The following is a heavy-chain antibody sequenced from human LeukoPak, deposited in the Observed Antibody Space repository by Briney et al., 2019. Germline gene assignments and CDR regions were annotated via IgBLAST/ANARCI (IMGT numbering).Heavy chain of an antibody. J-gene: IGHJ3*02. D-gene: IGHD4-23*01. Sequence: SETLSLTCTVSGGSISSYYWSWIRQPPGKGLEWIGYIYYSGSTNYNPSLKSRVTISVDTSKNQFSLKLSSVTAADTAVYYCARADYGGKVRDAFDIWGQGTMVTVSS. CDR2: IYYSGST. CDR1: GGSISSYY. V-gene: IGHV4-59*12. CDR3: ARADYGGKVRDAFDI.